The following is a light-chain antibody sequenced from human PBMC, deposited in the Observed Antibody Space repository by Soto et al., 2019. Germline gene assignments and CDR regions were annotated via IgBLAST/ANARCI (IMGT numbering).Light chain of an antibody. CDR3: QQSYSTPQT. CDR1: QSISSY. V-gene: IGKV1-39*01. CDR2: AAS. Sequence: DIQITQSPSSLSASVGDRVTISCRASQSISSYLNWYQQKPGKAPKLLIYAASSLQSGVPSRFSGSGSGTDFTLTISSLQPEDFATYYCQQSYSTPQTFGQGTKLELK. J-gene: IGKJ2*01.